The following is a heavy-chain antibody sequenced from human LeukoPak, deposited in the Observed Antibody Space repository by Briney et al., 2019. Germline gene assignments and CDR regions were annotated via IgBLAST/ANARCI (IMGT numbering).Heavy chain of an antibody. CDR1: GFTVRSNY. CDR2: IYSGDST. D-gene: IGHD5-12*01. J-gene: IGHJ4*02. Sequence: GGSLRLSCAVFGFTVRSNYMSWVRQAPGKGLEWVSDIYSGDSTDYADSVKGRFIISRDKSKDTLYLKMNSLRAEDTAVYYCARLDSGYYYFHQWGQGALVTVSS. CDR3: ARLDSGYYYFHQ. V-gene: IGHV3-66*04.